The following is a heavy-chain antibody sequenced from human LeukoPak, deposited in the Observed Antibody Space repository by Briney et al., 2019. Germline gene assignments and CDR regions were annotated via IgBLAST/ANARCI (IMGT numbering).Heavy chain of an antibody. D-gene: IGHD1-26*01. CDR2: IRSKAYGGTT. CDR3: TRDGRRKHGVGATDY. Sequence: PGGSLRLSCAASGFTFSSYSMNWVRQAPGKGLEWVGFIRSKAYGGTTEYAASVKGRFTISRDDSKSIAYLQMNSLKTEDTAVYYCTRDGRRKHGVGATDYWGQGTLVTVSS. CDR1: GFTFSSYS. V-gene: IGHV3-49*04. J-gene: IGHJ4*02.